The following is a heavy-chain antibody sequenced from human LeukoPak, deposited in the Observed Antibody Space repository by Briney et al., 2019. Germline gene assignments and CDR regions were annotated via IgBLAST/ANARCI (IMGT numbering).Heavy chain of an antibody. D-gene: IGHD3-10*01. J-gene: IGHJ4*02. CDR3: ARESHRGMVRGVDY. CDR1: GGSISSSSYY. V-gene: IGHV4-39*07. CDR2: IYYSGST. Sequence: PSETPSLTCTVSGGSISSSSYYWGWIRQPPGKGLEWIGSIYYSGSTYYNPSLKSRVTISVDTSKNQFSLKLSSVTAADTAVYYCARESHRGMVRGVDYWGQGTLVTVSS.